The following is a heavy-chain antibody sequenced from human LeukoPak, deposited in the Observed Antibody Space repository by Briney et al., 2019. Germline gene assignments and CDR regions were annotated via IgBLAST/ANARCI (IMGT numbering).Heavy chain of an antibody. J-gene: IGHJ4*02. D-gene: IGHD6-13*01. V-gene: IGHV3-7*03. CDR1: GFTCSSYW. Sequence: GGSLRLSCAASGFTCSSYWMSWVRQAPGKGLEWVANIKQDGSEKYYVDSVKGRFTISRDNAKNSLYLQMNSLRAEDTALYYCAKAPSGIAAAGIFDYWGQGTLVTVSS. CDR2: IKQDGSEK. CDR3: AKAPSGIAAAGIFDY.